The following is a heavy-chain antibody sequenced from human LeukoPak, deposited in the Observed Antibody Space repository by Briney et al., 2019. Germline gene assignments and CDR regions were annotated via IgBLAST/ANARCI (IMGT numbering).Heavy chain of an antibody. Sequence: ASVKVSCKASGGTFSSYDINWVRQAAGQGLEWMGWMNPSSGHTNYAQKFQGRVTITRNTSISTAYMELSSLRSEDTAVYYCARLIPSSGYYYYYMDVWGKGTTVTISS. CDR1: GGTFSSYD. V-gene: IGHV1-8*03. D-gene: IGHD3-16*01. CDR2: MNPSSGHT. CDR3: ARLIPSSGYYYYYMDV. J-gene: IGHJ6*03.